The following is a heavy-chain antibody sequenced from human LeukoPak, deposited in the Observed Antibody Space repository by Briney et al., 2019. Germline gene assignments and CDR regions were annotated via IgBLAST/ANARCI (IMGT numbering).Heavy chain of an antibody. CDR2: IYYSGST. D-gene: IGHD6-13*01. CDR3: ARHSSLGSSSWYQNWFDP. CDR1: GFTFSDYY. Sequence: PGGSLRLSCAASGFTFSDYYMSWIRQPPGKGLEWIGYIYYSGSTNYNPSLKSRVTISVDTSKNQFSLKLSSVTAADTAVYYCARHSSLGSSSWYQNWFDPWGQGTLVTVSS. V-gene: IGHV4-59*08. J-gene: IGHJ5*02.